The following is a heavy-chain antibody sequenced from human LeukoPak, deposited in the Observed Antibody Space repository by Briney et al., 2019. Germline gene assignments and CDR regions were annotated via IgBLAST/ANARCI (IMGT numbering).Heavy chain of an antibody. Sequence: SETLSLTCTVSGGSISSGGYYWSWIRQHPGKGLEWIGYIYYSGSTYYNPSLKSRVTMSVDTSKNQFSLKLSSVTAADTAVYYCARDSIAVAGPHGSYAEYFQHWGQGTLVTVSS. D-gene: IGHD6-19*01. CDR2: IYYSGST. CDR1: GGSISSGGYY. V-gene: IGHV4-31*03. J-gene: IGHJ1*01. CDR3: ARDSIAVAGPHGSYAEYFQH.